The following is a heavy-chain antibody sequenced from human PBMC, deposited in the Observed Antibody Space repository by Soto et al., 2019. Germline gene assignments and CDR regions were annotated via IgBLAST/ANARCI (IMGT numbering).Heavy chain of an antibody. V-gene: IGHV3-30-3*01. Sequence: GGSLRLSCAASGFTFSSYAMHWVRQAPGKGLEWVAVISYDGSNKYYADSVKGRFTISRDNSKNTLYLQMNSLRAEDTAVYYCARDLSYSSSSDDAFDIWGQGTMVTVSS. D-gene: IGHD6-6*01. CDR3: ARDLSYSSSSDDAFDI. J-gene: IGHJ3*02. CDR2: ISYDGSNK. CDR1: GFTFSSYA.